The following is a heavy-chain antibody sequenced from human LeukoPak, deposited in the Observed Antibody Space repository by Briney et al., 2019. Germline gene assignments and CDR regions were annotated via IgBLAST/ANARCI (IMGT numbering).Heavy chain of an antibody. CDR1: GFTFSIYS. J-gene: IGHJ4*02. CDR2: ITSNSGTI. CDR3: ARVAPGHDIGRGYFDY. Sequence: GGSLRLSCAASGFTFSIYSMNWVRQAPGKGLEWISYITSNSGTIYYTDSVKGRFTTSRDNAKNSLYLQMNSLRAEDTAVYYCARVAPGHDIGRGYFDYWGQGTLVTVSS. V-gene: IGHV3-48*01. D-gene: IGHD2-21*01.